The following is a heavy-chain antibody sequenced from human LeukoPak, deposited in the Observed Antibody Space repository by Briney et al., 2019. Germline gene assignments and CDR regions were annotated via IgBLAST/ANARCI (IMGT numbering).Heavy chain of an antibody. D-gene: IGHD3-22*01. J-gene: IGHJ4*02. Sequence: GGSLRLSCAASGFTFDDYGMSWVRQAPGKGLEWVSGINWNGGSTGYADSVKGRFTISRDNAMNSLYLQMNSLRAEDTALYYCARAKYYYDSSGYCDWGQGTLVTVSS. CDR1: GFTFDDYG. CDR3: ARAKYYYDSSGYCD. CDR2: INWNGGST. V-gene: IGHV3-20*04.